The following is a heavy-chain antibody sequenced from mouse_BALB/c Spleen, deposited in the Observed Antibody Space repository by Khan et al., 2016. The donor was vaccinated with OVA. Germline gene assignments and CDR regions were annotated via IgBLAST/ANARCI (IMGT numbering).Heavy chain of an antibody. CDR2: INPHIGET. CDR3: TRIYRSDFDY. Sequence: VQLQQSGPELVKPGASVKISCKASGYSFTGYFMNWVMQSHGKSLEWIGRINPHIGETFYNQKFKGKATLTVDESSSTAPMELRSLASEDSAVYYCTRIYRSDFDYWGQGTTLTVSS. V-gene: IGHV1-20*02. CDR1: GYSFTGYF. D-gene: IGHD1-1*01. J-gene: IGHJ2*01.